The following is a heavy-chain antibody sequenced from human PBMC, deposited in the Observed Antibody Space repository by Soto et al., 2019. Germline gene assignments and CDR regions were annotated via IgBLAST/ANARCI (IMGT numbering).Heavy chain of an antibody. CDR3: ASAKNGDFYWDFDL. Sequence: GESLKISCKGSGYSFTSYWIGWVRQMPGKGLEWMGIIYPGDSDTIYSPSFQGQVTISADKSISTAYLQWNSLKDSDTAIYYCASAKNGDFYWDFDLWGRGTQVTVSS. CDR1: GYSFTSYW. J-gene: IGHJ2*01. D-gene: IGHD4-17*01. V-gene: IGHV5-51*01. CDR2: IYPGDSDT.